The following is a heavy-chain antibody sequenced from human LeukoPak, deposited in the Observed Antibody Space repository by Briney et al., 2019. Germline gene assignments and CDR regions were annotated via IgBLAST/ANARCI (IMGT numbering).Heavy chain of an antibody. V-gene: IGHV3-30*18. CDR1: GFTFSSYG. CDR3: AKDPGGGLLWFGNFDY. D-gene: IGHD3-10*01. CDR2: ISYDGSNK. J-gene: IGHJ4*02. Sequence: GGSLRLSCAASGFTFSSYGMHWVRQAPGKGLEWVAVISYDGSNKYYADSVKGRFTISRDNSKNTLYLQMNSLRAEDTAVYYCAKDPGGGLLWFGNFDYWGQGTLVTVSS.